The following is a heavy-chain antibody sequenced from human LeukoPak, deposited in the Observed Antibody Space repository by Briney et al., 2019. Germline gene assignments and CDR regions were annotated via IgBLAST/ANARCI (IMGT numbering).Heavy chain of an antibody. D-gene: IGHD2-21*01. J-gene: IGHJ4*02. Sequence: GGSLRLSCAASGFTFSSYSMNWVRQAPGKGLGWVSSISSSSSYIYYADSVKGRFTISRDNAKNSLYLQMNSLRAEDTAVYYCARDLRAYCGGDCPFDYWGQGTLVTVSS. CDR3: ARDLRAYCGGDCPFDY. V-gene: IGHV3-21*01. CDR1: GFTFSSYS. CDR2: ISSSSSYI.